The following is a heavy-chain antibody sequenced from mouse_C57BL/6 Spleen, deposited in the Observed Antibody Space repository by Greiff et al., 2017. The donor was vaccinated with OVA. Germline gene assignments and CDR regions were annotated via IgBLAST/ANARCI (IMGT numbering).Heavy chain of an antibody. V-gene: IGHV1-69*01. CDR2: IDPSDSYT. J-gene: IGHJ3*01. CDR3: ATAGFAY. CDR1: GYTFTSYW. Sequence: VQLKQPGAELVMPGASVKLSCKASGYTFTSYWMHWVKQRPGQGLEWIGEIDPSDSYTNYNQKFKGKSTLTVDKSSSTAYMQLSSLASEDSAVYYCATAGFAYWGQGTLVTVSA.